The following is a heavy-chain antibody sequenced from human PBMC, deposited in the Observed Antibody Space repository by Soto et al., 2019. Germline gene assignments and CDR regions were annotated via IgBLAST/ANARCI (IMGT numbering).Heavy chain of an antibody. CDR1: GYSINNGYY. CDR3: ARVAVSVGQHNWFDP. V-gene: IGHV4-38-2*01. Sequence: SETLSLTCAVSGYSINNGYYWGWIRQPPGVGLEWIGSVFQSGSTHYNPSLRSRVTVSVDTSKNKFSLKLTSVSAADTAVYYCARVAVSVGQHNWFDPWGQGTLLTVS. J-gene: IGHJ5*02. CDR2: VFQSGST. D-gene: IGHD3-10*01.